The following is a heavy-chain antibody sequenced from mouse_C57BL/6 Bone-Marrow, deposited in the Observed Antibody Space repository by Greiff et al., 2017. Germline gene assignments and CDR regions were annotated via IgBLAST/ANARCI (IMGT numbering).Heavy chain of an antibody. V-gene: IGHV5-15*01. CDR2: ISNLAYSI. Sequence: EVKLMESGGGLVQPGGSLKLSCAASGFTFSDYGMAWVRQAPRKGPEWVAFISNLAYSIYYADTVTGRFTISRENAKNTLYLEMSSLRSEDTAMYYCARRYGTPDWYFDVWGTGTTVTVSS. J-gene: IGHJ1*03. D-gene: IGHD1-1*01. CDR1: GFTFSDYG. CDR3: ARRYGTPDWYFDV.